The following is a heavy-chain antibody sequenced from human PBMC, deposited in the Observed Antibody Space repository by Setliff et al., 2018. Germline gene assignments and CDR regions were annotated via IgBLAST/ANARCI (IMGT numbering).Heavy chain of an antibody. CDR3: ARHMVWSGDED. J-gene: IGHJ4*02. CDR2: IYHSGST. V-gene: IGHV4-4*02. Sequence: ETLSLTCAVSGGSISSSNWWSWVRQPPGKGLEWIGSIYHSGSTYYNPSLKSRVTISVDTSKNQSSLKLSSVTAADTAVYYCARHMVWSGDEDWGPGTLVTVSS. D-gene: IGHD5-12*01. CDR1: GGSISSSNW.